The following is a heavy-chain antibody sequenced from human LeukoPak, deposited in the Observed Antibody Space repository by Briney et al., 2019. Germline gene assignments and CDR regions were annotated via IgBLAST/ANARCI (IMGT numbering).Heavy chain of an antibody. J-gene: IGHJ5*02. V-gene: IGHV3-21*01. CDR1: GFTFSSYN. Sequence: GGSLRLSCAASGFTFSSYNMNWVRQAPGKGLEWVSSITSGSSYIYYADSVKGRFTISRDNAKNSLYLQMNSLRAEDTALYYCAREGGSGWYSGWFDPWGQGTLVTVSS. CDR2: ITSGSSYI. CDR3: AREGGSGWYSGWFDP. D-gene: IGHD6-19*01.